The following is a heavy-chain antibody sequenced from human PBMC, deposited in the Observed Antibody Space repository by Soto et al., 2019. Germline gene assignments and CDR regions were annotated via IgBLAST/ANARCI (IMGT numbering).Heavy chain of an antibody. V-gene: IGHV3-15*07. CDR3: TTLGPS. CDR1: GFTFGDAW. J-gene: IGHJ5*02. Sequence: TGGSLRLSCVASGFTFGDAWMNWVRQAAGKGLEWVGHVKTKSEGETTDYAAPVNGRFTIWRDDSTNTLYLQMNSLKSEDTGKYFCTTLGPSWGQGTQVTVSS. CDR2: VKTKSEGETT.